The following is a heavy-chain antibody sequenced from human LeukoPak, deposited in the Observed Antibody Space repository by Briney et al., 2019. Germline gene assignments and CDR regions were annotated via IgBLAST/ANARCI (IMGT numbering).Heavy chain of an antibody. D-gene: IGHD5-24*01. J-gene: IGHJ3*02. Sequence: GGSLRLSCAASGFTFSNAWMSWVRQAPGKGLEWVGRIKSKTDGGTTDYAAPVKGRFTISRDDSKSIAYLQMNSLKTEDTAVYYCTRENNWAFDIWGQGTMVTVSS. CDR2: IKSKTDGGTT. V-gene: IGHV3-15*01. CDR3: TRENNWAFDI. CDR1: GFTFSNAW.